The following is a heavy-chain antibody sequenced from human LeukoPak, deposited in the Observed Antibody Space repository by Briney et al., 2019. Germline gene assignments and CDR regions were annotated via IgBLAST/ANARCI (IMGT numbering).Heavy chain of an antibody. D-gene: IGHD3-16*02. V-gene: IGHV1-46*01. CDR2: INPSGGST. Sequence: ASVKVSCKASGYTFTSYYMHWVRQAPGQGLEWMGIINPSGGSTSYAQKFQGRVTMTRDTSISTAYMELSRLRSDDTAVYYCARLPDGYPFDYWGQGTLVTVSS. CDR1: GYTFTSYY. J-gene: IGHJ4*02. CDR3: ARLPDGYPFDY.